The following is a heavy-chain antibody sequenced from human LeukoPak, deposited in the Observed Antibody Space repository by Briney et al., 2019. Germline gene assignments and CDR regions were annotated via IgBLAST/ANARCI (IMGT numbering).Heavy chain of an antibody. CDR3: ARDSSYYYFDY. CDR2: IWYDGSNK. D-gene: IGHD1-26*01. CDR1: GFTFSSYG. Sequence: GGPLRLSCAASGFTFSSYGMHWVRQAPGKGLEWVAVIWYDGSNKYYADSVKGRFTISRDNSKNTLYLQMNSLRAEDTAVYYCARDSSYYYFDYWGQGTLVTVSS. V-gene: IGHV3-33*01. J-gene: IGHJ4*02.